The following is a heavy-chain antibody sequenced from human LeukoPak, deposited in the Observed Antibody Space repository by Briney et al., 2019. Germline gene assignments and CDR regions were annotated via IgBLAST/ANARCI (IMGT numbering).Heavy chain of an antibody. CDR1: GFTFSSYG. D-gene: IGHD2-2*01. V-gene: IGHV3-30*03. CDR3: NTYHFDY. J-gene: IGHJ4*02. CDR2: ISYDGSNK. Sequence: GRSLRLSCAASGFTFSSYGMHWVRQAPGKGLEWVAVISYDGSNKYYADSVKGRFTISRDNCKNTLYLQMNSLRAEDTAVYYCNTYHFDYWGQGTLVTVSS.